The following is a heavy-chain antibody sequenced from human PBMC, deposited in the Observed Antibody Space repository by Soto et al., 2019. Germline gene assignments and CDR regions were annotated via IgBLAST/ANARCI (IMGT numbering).Heavy chain of an antibody. CDR3: AVGTVVVLYAFDI. D-gene: IGHD2-21*01. J-gene: IGHJ3*02. V-gene: IGHV1-46*01. Sequence: ASVKVSCKASGYTFTSYYMHWVRQAPGQGLEWMGIINPSGGSTSYAQKFQGRVTMTRDTSTSTVYMELSSLRPEDTAVYYCAVGTVVVLYAFDIWGRGTMVTVSS. CDR2: INPSGGST. CDR1: GYTFTSYY.